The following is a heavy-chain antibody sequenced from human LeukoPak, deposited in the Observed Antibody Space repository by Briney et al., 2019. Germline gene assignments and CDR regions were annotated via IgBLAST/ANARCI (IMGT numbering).Heavy chain of an antibody. J-gene: IGHJ6*03. Sequence: GGSLRLSCAASGFIFSSYAMSWVRQAPGKGLEWVSYGGSGGSTYYADSVKGRFTVSRDNSKSTLYLQMNSLTAEDTAVYYCAKMRGQYYHSYYMDAWGKGTTVTVCS. CDR1: GFIFSSYA. V-gene: IGHV3-23*01. CDR3: AKMRGQYYHSYYMDA. CDR2: GGSGGST.